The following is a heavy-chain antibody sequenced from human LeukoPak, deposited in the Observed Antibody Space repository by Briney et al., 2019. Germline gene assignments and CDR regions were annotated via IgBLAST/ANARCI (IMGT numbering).Heavy chain of an antibody. V-gene: IGHV7-4-1*02. J-gene: IGHJ3*02. CDR2: INTNTGNP. D-gene: IGHD3-3*01. Sequence: WASVKASCKASGYTFTSYAMNWVRQAPGQGLEWMGWINTNTGNPTYAQGFTGRFVFSLDTSVSTAYLQISSLKAEDTAVYYCARDLLYYDFWSGPDDAFDIWGQGTMVTVSS. CDR3: ARDLLYYDFWSGPDDAFDI. CDR1: GYTFTSYA.